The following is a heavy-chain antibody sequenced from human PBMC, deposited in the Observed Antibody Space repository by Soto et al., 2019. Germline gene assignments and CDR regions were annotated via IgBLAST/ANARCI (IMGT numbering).Heavy chain of an antibody. CDR1: GYTFTGYY. CDR3: ARDVGAARFYAFDI. J-gene: IGHJ3*02. V-gene: IGHV1-2*04. CDR2: INPNSGGT. D-gene: IGHD6-6*01. Sequence: GASVKVSCKASGYTFTGYYMHWVRQAPGQGLEWMGWINPNSGGTNYAQKFQGWVTMTRDTSISTAYMELSRLRSDDTAVYYCARDVGAARFYAFDIWGQGTMVTVSS.